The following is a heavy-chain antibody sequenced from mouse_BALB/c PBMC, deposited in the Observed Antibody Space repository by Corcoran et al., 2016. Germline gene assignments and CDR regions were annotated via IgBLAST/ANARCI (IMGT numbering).Heavy chain of an antibody. CDR2: IDPANGNT. Sequence: EFQLQQSWAELVQPGASVKLSCPASGFNIKDTYMHWVKQRPEQGLEWIGRIDPANGNTKYDPKFQGKATITADTSSNTAYLQLSSLTSEDTAVYYCARDYDYDDAMDYWGQGSSVTVSS. V-gene: IGHV14-3*02. D-gene: IGHD2-4*01. CDR3: ARDYDYDDAMDY. J-gene: IGHJ4*01. CDR1: GFNIKDTY.